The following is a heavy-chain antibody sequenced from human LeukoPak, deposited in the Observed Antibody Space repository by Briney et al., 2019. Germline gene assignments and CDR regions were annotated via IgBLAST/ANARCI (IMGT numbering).Heavy chain of an antibody. CDR2: ITPSGGT. CDR3: ARDRYGDGFAHLDY. Sequence: ASVKVSRKASGYTFTSYAIHWVRQAPGRGLEWMGWITPSGGTNYPQKFQGRVAITWDTSITTAYMDLSRLTSDDTAVYYCARDRYGDGFAHLDYWGQGALVTVSS. D-gene: IGHD5-24*01. V-gene: IGHV1-2*02. J-gene: IGHJ4*02. CDR1: GYTFTSYA.